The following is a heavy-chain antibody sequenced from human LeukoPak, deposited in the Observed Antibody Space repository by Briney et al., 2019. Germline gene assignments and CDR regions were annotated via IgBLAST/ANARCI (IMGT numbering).Heavy chain of an antibody. D-gene: IGHD3-22*01. V-gene: IGHV4-39*01. Sequence: TSETLSLTCTVSGGSISSSSYYWGWIRQPPGKGLEWIGSIYYSGSTYYNPSIKSRVTISVDTSKNQFSLKLSSVTAADTAVYYCARRVFYYDSSGNFDYWGQGTLVTVSS. CDR3: ARRVFYYDSSGNFDY. CDR1: GGSISSSSYY. CDR2: IYYSGST. J-gene: IGHJ4*02.